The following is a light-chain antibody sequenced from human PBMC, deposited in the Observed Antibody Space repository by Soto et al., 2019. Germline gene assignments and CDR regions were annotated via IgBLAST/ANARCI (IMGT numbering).Light chain of an antibody. Sequence: QSVLTQPPSVSAAPGQKVTISCSGSSSNIGGNSVSWYQQLPGTAPKLLIYDDNKRPSGIPDRFSGSKSGTSATLGITGFQTGDEADYYCGSWDSSLSPYVLGTGTKATVL. CDR2: DDN. V-gene: IGLV1-51*01. J-gene: IGLJ1*01. CDR3: GSWDSSLSPYV. CDR1: SSNIGGNS.